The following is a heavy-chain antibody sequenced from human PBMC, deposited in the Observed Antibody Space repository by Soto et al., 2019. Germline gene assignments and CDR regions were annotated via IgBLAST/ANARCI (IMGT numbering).Heavy chain of an antibody. CDR1: GDSISNYY. CDR3: ARHLWVGSSWSLGAFAI. Sequence: QVQLQESGPGLVKPSETLSLHCTVSGDSISNYYWSWIRQPPGKGLAWTGYIYYSGSTNYTPAPKSRVTVSVATSKTRFSLKLSPVTAADTAVYYCARHLWVGSSWSLGAFAIWGQRTMVTVSS. V-gene: IGHV4-59*08. D-gene: IGHD6-13*01. CDR2: IYYSGST. J-gene: IGHJ3*02.